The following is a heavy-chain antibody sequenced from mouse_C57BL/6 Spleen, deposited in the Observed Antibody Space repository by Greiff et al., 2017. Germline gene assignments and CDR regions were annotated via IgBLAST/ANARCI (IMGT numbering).Heavy chain of an antibody. CDR2: IDPSDSET. CDR3: ARRSTVVPYWYFDV. Sequence: QVQLKQPGAELVRPGSSVKLSCKASGYTFTSYWMHWVKQRPIQGLEWIGNIDPSDSETHYNQKFKDKATLTVDKSSSTAYMQLSSLTSEDSAVYYCARRSTVVPYWYFDVWGTGTTVTVSS. D-gene: IGHD1-1*01. CDR1: GYTFTSYW. J-gene: IGHJ1*03. V-gene: IGHV1-52*01.